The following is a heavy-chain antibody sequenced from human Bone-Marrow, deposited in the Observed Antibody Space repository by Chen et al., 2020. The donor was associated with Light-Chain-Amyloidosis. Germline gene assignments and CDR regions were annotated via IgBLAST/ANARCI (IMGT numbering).Heavy chain of an antibody. D-gene: IGHD4-17*01. Sequence: EVQLVESGGGLVKPGGSLRLSCAASGFTFSAYAMTGVRQAPGKGLEWVSSISSGSTYIFYTTSVKGRFTISRDNAKNSLFLQMNSLRGEDTAVYYCASGLYGDYADFWGQGTLVTVSS. J-gene: IGHJ4*02. CDR3: ASGLYGDYADF. CDR1: GFTFSAYA. CDR2: ISSGSTYI. V-gene: IGHV3-21*02.